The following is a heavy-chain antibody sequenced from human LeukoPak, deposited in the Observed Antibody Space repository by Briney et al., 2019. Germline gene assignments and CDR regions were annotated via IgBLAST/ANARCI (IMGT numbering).Heavy chain of an antibody. CDR2: INPNSGGT. CDR1: GYTFTGYY. V-gene: IGHV1-2*02. CDR3: ARVWRIAAAWFYFDY. D-gene: IGHD6-13*01. J-gene: IGHJ4*02. Sequence: GASVTVSCKASGYTFTGYYMHWVRQAPGQGLEWMGWINPNSGGTNYAQKFQGRVTMTRDTSISTAYMELSRLRSDDTAVYYCARVWRIAAAWFYFDYWGQGTLVTVSS.